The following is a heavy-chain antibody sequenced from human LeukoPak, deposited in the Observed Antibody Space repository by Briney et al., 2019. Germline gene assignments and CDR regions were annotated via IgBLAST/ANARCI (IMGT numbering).Heavy chain of an antibody. D-gene: IGHD3-22*01. J-gene: IGHJ4*02. CDR1: GYTFTGYY. V-gene: IGHV1-2*02. Sequence: ASVKVSCKASGYTFTGYYMHWVRQAPGQGLEWMGWINPNSGGTNYAQKFQGRVTMTRDTSISTAYMELSRLRAEDTAVYYCAKVQYYYDSTKGVLDYWGQGTLVTVSS. CDR2: INPNSGGT. CDR3: AKVQYYYDSTKGVLDY.